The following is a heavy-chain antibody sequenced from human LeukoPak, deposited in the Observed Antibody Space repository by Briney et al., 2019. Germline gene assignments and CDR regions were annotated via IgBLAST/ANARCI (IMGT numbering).Heavy chain of an antibody. J-gene: IGHJ3*02. CDR1: GYNFAPYW. CDR3: ARRDGYGAYDI. Sequence: GESLKISCQSSGYNFAPYWIVWVRQMPGKGLEWMGITFAGYSYTIYSPSFQGQVTMSVDKSISTAYLQWSSLKASDTAMYYCARRDGYGAYDIWGQGTMVTVSS. CDR2: TFAGYSYT. V-gene: IGHV5-51*01. D-gene: IGHD5-24*01.